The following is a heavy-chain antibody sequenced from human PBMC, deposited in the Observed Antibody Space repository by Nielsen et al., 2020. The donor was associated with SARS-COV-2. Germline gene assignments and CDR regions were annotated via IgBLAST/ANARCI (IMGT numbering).Heavy chain of an antibody. J-gene: IGHJ3*02. V-gene: IGHV1-18*01. CDR3: AKAVYDSKDRWAFDI. Sequence: ASVKVSCKASGYTFTSYGISWVRQAPGQGLEWMGWISAYNGNTNYAQKLQGRVTMTTDTSTSTAYMELRSLRSDDTAVYYCAKAVYDSKDRWAFDIWGQGTMVTVSS. CDR1: GYTFTSYG. CDR2: ISAYNGNT. D-gene: IGHD3-22*01.